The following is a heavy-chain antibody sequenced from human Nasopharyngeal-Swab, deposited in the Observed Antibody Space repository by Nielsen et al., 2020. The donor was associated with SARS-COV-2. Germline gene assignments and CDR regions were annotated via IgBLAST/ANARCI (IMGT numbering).Heavy chain of an antibody. J-gene: IGHJ4*02. CDR1: GFTFSDYY. CDR3: ARHCLGYCALDY. Sequence: GSLRLSCAASGFTFSDYYMSWIRQPPGKGLEWIGSIYYSGSTYYNPSLKSRVTISVDTSKNQFSLKLSSVTAADTAVYYCARHCLGYCALDYWGQGTLVTVSS. D-gene: IGHD2-15*01. V-gene: IGHV4-39*01. CDR2: IYYSGST.